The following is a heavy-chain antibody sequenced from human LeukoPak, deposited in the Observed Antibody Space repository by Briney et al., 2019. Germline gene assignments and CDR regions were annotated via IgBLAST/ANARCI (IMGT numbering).Heavy chain of an antibody. V-gene: IGHV5-10-1*01. CDR1: GYSFTSYW. Sequence: GESLKISCKGSGYSFTSYWIGWVRQMPGKGLEWGGRIDPSDSYTNYSPSFRGHVTISGDKSTSTAYLQWSSLQASDTAMYYCARATYCSGGSCYSGGWYFDLWGRGTLVTVSS. D-gene: IGHD2-15*01. J-gene: IGHJ2*01. CDR2: IDPSDSYT. CDR3: ARATYCSGGSCYSGGWYFDL.